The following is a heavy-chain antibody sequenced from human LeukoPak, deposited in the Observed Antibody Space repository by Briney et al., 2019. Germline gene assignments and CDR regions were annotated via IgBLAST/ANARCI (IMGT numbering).Heavy chain of an antibody. V-gene: IGHV3-30*18. CDR2: ISYDGRNK. CDR1: GFTFSSYG. D-gene: IGHD3-16*02. J-gene: IGHJ3*02. CDR3: AKFYTGSVIPFNI. Sequence: GGSLRLSCVASGFTFSSYGMHWVRQAPGKGLEWGAVISYDGRNKYYADSVKGRFTISRDNSKNTLYLQMNSLRAEDTAVYYCAKFYTGSVIPFNIWGQGTMVTVSS.